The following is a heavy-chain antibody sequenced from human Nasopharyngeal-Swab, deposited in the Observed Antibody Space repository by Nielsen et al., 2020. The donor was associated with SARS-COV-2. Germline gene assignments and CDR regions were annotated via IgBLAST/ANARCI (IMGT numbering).Heavy chain of an antibody. CDR2: IYDSGRT. Sequence: WIRQPPGKGLEWIGSIYDSGRTYYNPSLKSRVTISVGTSKNQFSLNLSSVTAADTAVYYCARDGLDYDFWSAYFMDVWGQGTTVTVSS. CDR3: ARDGLDYDFWSAYFMDV. V-gene: IGHV4-39*07. D-gene: IGHD3-3*01. J-gene: IGHJ6*02.